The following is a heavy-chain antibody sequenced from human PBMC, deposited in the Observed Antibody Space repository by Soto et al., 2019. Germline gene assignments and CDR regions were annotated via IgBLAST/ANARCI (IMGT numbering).Heavy chain of an antibody. J-gene: IGHJ5*02. Sequence: SETLSLTCTVSGGSISSGGYYWSWIRQHPGKGLEWIGYIYYNGSTYYNPSLKSRVTISVDTSKNQFSLKLSSVTAADTAVYYCARAASYYDILTGYYKDTNWFDPWGQGTLVTVSS. CDR3: ARAASYYDILTGYYKDTNWFDP. CDR2: IYYNGST. D-gene: IGHD3-9*01. CDR1: GGSISSGGYY. V-gene: IGHV4-31*03.